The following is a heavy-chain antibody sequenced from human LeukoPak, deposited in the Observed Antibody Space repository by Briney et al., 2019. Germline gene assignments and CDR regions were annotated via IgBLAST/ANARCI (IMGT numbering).Heavy chain of an antibody. CDR1: GFTFSSYA. CDR2: ISGSGGST. J-gene: IGHJ4*02. Sequence: GGSLRLSCAASGFTFSSYAMSWVRQAPGKGLEWVSAISGSGGSTYYADSVKGRFTISKDNSKNTLYLQMNSLRAEDTAVYYCAKDALDYDFWSGLDYFDYWGQGTLVTVSS. CDR3: AKDALDYDFWSGLDYFDY. V-gene: IGHV3-23*01. D-gene: IGHD3-3*01.